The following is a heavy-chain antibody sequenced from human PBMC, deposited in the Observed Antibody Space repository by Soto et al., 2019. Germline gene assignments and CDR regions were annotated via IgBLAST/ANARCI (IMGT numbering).Heavy chain of an antibody. Sequence: PSETLSLTCTVSGGSISSSSSYWGWIRQPPGKGLEWIGSISYSGSTYYNPSLMSRVTISVDTSKNQFSLKLSSVTAADTAVYYCARGWSLNWFDPWGQGTLVTVSS. CDR3: ARGWSLNWFDP. D-gene: IGHD2-8*01. J-gene: IGHJ5*02. V-gene: IGHV4-39*01. CDR1: GGSISSSSSY. CDR2: ISYSGST.